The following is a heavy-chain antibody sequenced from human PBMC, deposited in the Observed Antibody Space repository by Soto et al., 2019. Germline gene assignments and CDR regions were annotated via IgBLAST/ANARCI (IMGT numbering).Heavy chain of an antibody. V-gene: IGHV1-18*01. Sequence: QVQLVQSGAEVKKPGASVKVSCKASGYTFTSYGISWVRQAPGQGLEWMGWISAYNGNTNDAQKLQGRVTMTTDTSTSTAYMELRSLRSDDTAVYYCARDFRPAYSSSSPDAFDIWGQGTMVTVSS. CDR1: GYTFTSYG. CDR3: ARDFRPAYSSSSPDAFDI. J-gene: IGHJ3*02. D-gene: IGHD6-6*01. CDR2: ISAYNGNT.